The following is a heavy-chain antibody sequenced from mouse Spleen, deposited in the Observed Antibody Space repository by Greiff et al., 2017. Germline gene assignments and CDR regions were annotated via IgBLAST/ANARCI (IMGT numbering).Heavy chain of an antibody. Sequence: QVQLQQPGAELVKPGASVKLSCKASGYTFTSYWMQWVKQRPGQGLEWIGEIDPSDSYTNYNEKFKGKATFTADTSSNTAYMQLSSLTTEDSAIYYCARSLPFAYWGQGTLVTVSA. J-gene: IGHJ3*01. CDR1: GYTFTSYW. V-gene: IGHV1-50*01. D-gene: IGHD2-10*01. CDR2: IDPSDSYT. CDR3: ARSLPFAY.